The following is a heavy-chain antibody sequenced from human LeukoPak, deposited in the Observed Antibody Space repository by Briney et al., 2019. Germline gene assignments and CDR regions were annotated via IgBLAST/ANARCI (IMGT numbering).Heavy chain of an antibody. Sequence: ASVKVSCKASGYTFTGYYMHWVRQAPGQGLEWMGWINPNSGGTNYAQKFQGRVTMTRDTSISTVYMELSRLRSDDTAVYYCARGVIAAGGNDFDYWGQGTLVTVSS. D-gene: IGHD6-13*01. CDR1: GYTFTGYY. J-gene: IGHJ4*02. CDR2: INPNSGGT. CDR3: ARGVIAAGGNDFDY. V-gene: IGHV1-2*02.